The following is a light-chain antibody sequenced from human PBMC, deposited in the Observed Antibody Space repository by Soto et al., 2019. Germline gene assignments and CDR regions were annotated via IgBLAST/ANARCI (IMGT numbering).Light chain of an antibody. CDR2: DVS. J-gene: IGLJ1*01. Sequence: QSVLTQPASVSGSPGQSITISCTGTSSDVGGYNYVSWYQQHPGKAPKLMIYDVSNRPSGVSNRFSGSKSGNTASLTIFGLQAEDEADYYCSSYTSSSTLDVFGTGTKVTVL. CDR1: SSDVGGYNY. CDR3: SSYTSSSTLDV. V-gene: IGLV2-14*01.